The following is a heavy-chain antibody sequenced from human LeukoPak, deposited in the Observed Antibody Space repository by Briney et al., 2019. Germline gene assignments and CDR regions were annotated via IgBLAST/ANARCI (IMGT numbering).Heavy chain of an antibody. CDR1: GFTFSSYA. J-gene: IGHJ4*02. CDR3: AGATPSSSRPYYFDY. D-gene: IGHD6-13*01. V-gene: IGHV3-64*01. CDR2: ISSNGGST. Sequence: GGSLRLSCAASGFTFSSYAMHWVRQAPGKGLEYVSAISSNGGSTYYANSVKGRFTISRDNSKNTLYLQMGSLRAEDMAVYYCAGATPSSSRPYYFDYWGQGTLVTVSS.